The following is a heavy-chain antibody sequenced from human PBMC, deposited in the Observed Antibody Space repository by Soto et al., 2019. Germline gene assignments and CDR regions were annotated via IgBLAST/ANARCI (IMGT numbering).Heavy chain of an antibody. CDR2: TYYRSKWYN. CDR3: ARDWGPFYGSGSGGSWFDP. J-gene: IGHJ5*02. V-gene: IGHV6-1*01. Sequence: KQSQTLSLTCAISGDSVSSNSAAWNWIRQSPSRGLEWLGRTYYRSKWYNDYAVSVKSRITINPDTSKNQFSLQLNSVTPEDTAVYYCARDWGPFYGSGSGGSWFDPWGQGTLVTVSS. D-gene: IGHD3-10*01. CDR1: GDSVSSNSAA.